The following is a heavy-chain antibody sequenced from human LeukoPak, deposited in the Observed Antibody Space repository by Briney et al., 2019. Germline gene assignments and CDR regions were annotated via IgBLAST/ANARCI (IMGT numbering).Heavy chain of an antibody. CDR2: IYTSGST. D-gene: IGHD6-6*01. Sequence: PSQTLSLTCTVSGGSISSGSYYWSWIRQPAGKGLEWIGRIYTSGSTNYNPSLKSRVTISVDTSKNQFSLKQSSVTAADTAVYYCARAPRAENWFDPWGQGTLVTVSS. J-gene: IGHJ5*02. V-gene: IGHV4-61*02. CDR1: GGSISSGSYY. CDR3: ARAPRAENWFDP.